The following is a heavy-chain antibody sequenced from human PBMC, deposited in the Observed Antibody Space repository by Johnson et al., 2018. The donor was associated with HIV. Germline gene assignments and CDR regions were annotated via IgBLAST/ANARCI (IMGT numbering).Heavy chain of an antibody. CDR1: GFTFDDYG. CDR2: INWNGGST. D-gene: IGHD5-18*01. V-gene: IGHV3-20*04. CDR3: AREGTGYTSDAFDI. J-gene: IGHJ3*02. Sequence: VQLVESGGGVVRPGGSLRLSCAASGFTFDDYGMSWVRQAPGKGLEWVSGINWNGGSTYYADSVKGRFTISSDNSKNTRYLQMSNLRAEDTAVYYCAREGTGYTSDAFDIWGQGTMVTVSS.